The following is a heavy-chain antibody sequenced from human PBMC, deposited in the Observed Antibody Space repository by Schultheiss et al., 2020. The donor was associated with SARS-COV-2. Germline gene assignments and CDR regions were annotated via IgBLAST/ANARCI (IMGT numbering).Heavy chain of an antibody. CDR2: IYTSGST. CDR3: ARDGRDDSYDYYDSSGYPA. Sequence: SQTLSLTCTVSGGSISSGSYYWSWIRQPAGKGLEWIGRIYTSGSTNYNPSLKSRVTISVDTSKNQFSLKLSSVTAADKAVYYCARDGRDDSYDYYDSSGYPAWGQGTLVTVSS. J-gene: IGHJ5*02. D-gene: IGHD3-22*01. V-gene: IGHV4-61*02. CDR1: GGSISSGSYY.